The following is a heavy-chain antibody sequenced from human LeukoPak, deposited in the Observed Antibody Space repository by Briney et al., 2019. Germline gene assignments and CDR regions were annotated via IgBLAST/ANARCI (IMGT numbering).Heavy chain of an antibody. J-gene: IGHJ5*02. CDR3: AGSYCSSTSCYLAWFDP. CDR1: CETVSSYY. CDR2: IYYSGST. V-gene: IGHV4-59*02. Sequence: SEILCLTLTSACETVSSYYWIWIRQPPGNGLERIGYIYYSGSTNYNPSLKSRVTISVYTSKNQFSLKLSSVTAADTAVYYCAGSYCSSTSCYLAWFDPWGQGTLVTVSS. D-gene: IGHD2-2*01.